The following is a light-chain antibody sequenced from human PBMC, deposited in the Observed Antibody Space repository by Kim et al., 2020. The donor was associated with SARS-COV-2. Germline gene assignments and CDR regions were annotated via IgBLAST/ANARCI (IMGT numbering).Light chain of an antibody. V-gene: IGKV1-5*01. CDR1: QSFSSW. CDR2: DAS. J-gene: IGKJ4*01. Sequence: ASVGDRVTITCRASQSFSSWLAWYQQKPGKAPKLLIYDASSLQSGVPSRFSGSGSGTEFTLTINSLQPDDFASYYCQQYNSIPLTFGGGTKVDIK. CDR3: QQYNSIPLT.